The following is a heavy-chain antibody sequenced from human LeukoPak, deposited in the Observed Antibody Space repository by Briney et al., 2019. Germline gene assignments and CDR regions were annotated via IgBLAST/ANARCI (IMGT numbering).Heavy chain of an antibody. CDR1: GYTFTSYG. Sequence: ALVKVSCKASGYTFTSYGISWVRQAPGQGLEWMGWISAYNGNTNYAQKLQGRVTMTTDTSTSTAYMELRSLRSDDTAVYYCARDPVGYCSGGSCSGGAFDIWGQGTMVTVSS. D-gene: IGHD2-15*01. V-gene: IGHV1-18*01. CDR3: ARDPVGYCSGGSCSGGAFDI. J-gene: IGHJ3*02. CDR2: ISAYNGNT.